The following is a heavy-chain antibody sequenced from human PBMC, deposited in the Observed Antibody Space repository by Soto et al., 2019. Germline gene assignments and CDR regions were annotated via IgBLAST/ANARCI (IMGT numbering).Heavy chain of an antibody. V-gene: IGHV4-59*13. Sequence: SQTVSLAGSVCVDSIMESVWSWVRQPPGEGVGGIGLVHHTGNTNYNHSLETRVTMLIDTAAIHFSLTLPSVTPAATAIYYCARGRYDNSDHHCGHLHDSWAQGTLVPVS. CDR3: ARGRYDNSDHHCGHLHDS. CDR1: VDSIMESV. D-gene: IGHD3-22*01. J-gene: IGHJ4*02. CDR2: VHHTGNT.